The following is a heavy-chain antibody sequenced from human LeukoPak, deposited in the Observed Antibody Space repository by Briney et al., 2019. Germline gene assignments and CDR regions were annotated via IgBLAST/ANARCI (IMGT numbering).Heavy chain of an antibody. V-gene: IGHV4-59*01. J-gene: IGHJ3*02. D-gene: IGHD3-22*01. CDR1: GGSISSYY. CDR3: ASALEHYYDSGYAFDI. Sequence: SETLSLTCTVSGGSISSYYWSWIRQPPGKGPEWIGYIYYSGSTNYNPSLKSRVTISVDTSKNQFSLKLSSVTAADTAVYYCASALEHYYDSGYAFDIWGQGTMVTVSS. CDR2: IYYSGST.